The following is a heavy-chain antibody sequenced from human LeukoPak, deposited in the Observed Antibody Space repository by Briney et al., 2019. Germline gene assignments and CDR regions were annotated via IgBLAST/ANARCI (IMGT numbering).Heavy chain of an antibody. CDR2: IYYSGST. D-gene: IGHD4-17*01. CDR3: AREGDTVTTGGGFDP. CDR1: GGSISSGGYY. Sequence: NPSQTLSLTCTVSGGSISSGGYYWRWIRQHPGKGLEWIGYIYYSGSTYYNPSLKSRVTISIDTSKNQFSLKLSSVTAADTAVYYCAREGDTVTTGGGFDPWGQGTLVTVSS. V-gene: IGHV4-31*03. J-gene: IGHJ5*02.